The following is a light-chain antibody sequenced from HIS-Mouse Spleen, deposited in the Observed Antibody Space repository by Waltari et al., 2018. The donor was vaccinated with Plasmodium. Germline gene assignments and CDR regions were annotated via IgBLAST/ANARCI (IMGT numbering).Light chain of an antibody. V-gene: IGKV1-39*01. CDR3: QQYDNLPPYT. Sequence: DIQMTQSPSSLSASVGDRVTIPCRASQSISSYLNWYQQKPGKAPKLLIYAASSLQSGVPSRFSGSGSGTDFTLTISSLQPEDFATYYCQQYDNLPPYTFGQGTKL. J-gene: IGKJ2*01. CDR1: QSISSY. CDR2: AAS.